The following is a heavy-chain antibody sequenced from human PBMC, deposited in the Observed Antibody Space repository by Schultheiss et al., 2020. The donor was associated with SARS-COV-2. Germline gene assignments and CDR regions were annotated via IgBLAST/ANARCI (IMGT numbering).Heavy chain of an antibody. V-gene: IGHV4-61*02. CDR1: GGSISSGGYY. J-gene: IGHJ4*02. CDR3: ARDRGYSSGWYPGNYFDY. CDR2: IYTSGST. D-gene: IGHD6-19*01. Sequence: SETLSLTCTVSGGSISSGGYYWSWIRQPAGKGLEWIGRIYTSGSTNYNPSLKSRVTMSVDTSKNQFSLKLSSVTAADTAVYYCARDRGYSSGWYPGNYFDYWGQGTLVTVSS.